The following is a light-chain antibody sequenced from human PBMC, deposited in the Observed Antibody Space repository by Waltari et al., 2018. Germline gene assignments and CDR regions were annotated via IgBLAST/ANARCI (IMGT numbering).Light chain of an antibody. V-gene: IGKV3-20*01. CDR1: QSISRY. CDR3: QHHFRLPAT. CDR2: GAS. J-gene: IGKJ1*01. Sequence: IMLTQSPGTLSLSPGDRAPLSCRASQSISRYLAWYQQKPGQAPRLLIYGASTRATCIPDRFSGSGSGTDFSLTISGLEPEDSAVYYCQHHFRLPATFGQGTKVEIK.